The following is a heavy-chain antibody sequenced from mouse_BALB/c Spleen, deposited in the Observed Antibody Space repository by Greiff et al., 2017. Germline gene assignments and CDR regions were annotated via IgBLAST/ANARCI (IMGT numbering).Heavy chain of an antibody. CDR3: AREGPTGSWFAY. CDR2: ICTYYGDA. Sequence: VQLQQSGAELVRPGVSVKLSCKGSGYTFTDYAMHWVKQSHAKSLEWIGVICTYYGDASYNKKFKGKATMTVDKSSSTAYMELARLTSEDSAIYYCAREGPTGSWFAYWGQGTLVTVSA. CDR1: GYTFTDYA. J-gene: IGHJ3*01. D-gene: IGHD2-10*01. V-gene: IGHV1S137*01.